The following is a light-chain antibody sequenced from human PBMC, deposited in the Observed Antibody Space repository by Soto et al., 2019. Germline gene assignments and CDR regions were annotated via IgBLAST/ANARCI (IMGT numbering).Light chain of an antibody. CDR3: NSFRVNRLYV. J-gene: IGLJ1*01. CDR1: RSDVGGYNA. V-gene: IGLV2-14*01. CDR2: EVT. Sequence: SAPTQPASVSGAPGQTITLSCPGTRSDVGGYNAVSWYQHRPGKAPKLIIYEVTHRPAGISDRFSASKSGNTASLTISGLQAEDEGDYYCNSFRVNRLYVFGTGTKVTVL.